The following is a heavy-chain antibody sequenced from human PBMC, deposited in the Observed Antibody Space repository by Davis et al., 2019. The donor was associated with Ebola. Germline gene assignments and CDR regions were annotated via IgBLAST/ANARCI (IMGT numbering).Heavy chain of an antibody. Sequence: GGSLRLSCAASGFTFSDYYMSWVRQAPGKGLEWVAVISYDGSNKYYADSVKGRFTISRDNSKNTLYLQMNSLRAEDTAVYYCAKGLDTAMVTEDYWGQGTLVTVSS. CDR2: ISYDGSNK. J-gene: IGHJ4*02. CDR3: AKGLDTAMVTEDY. D-gene: IGHD5-18*01. V-gene: IGHV3-30*18. CDR1: GFTFSDYY.